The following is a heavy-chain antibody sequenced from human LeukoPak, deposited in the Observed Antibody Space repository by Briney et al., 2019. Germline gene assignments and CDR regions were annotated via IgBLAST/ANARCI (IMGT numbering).Heavy chain of an antibody. CDR3: AGEAGGGYARAFDI. CDR2: IYTSGTT. D-gene: IGHD5-12*01. Sequence: SETLSLTCAVYGGSFSGYYWSWIRQPAGEGLEWIGRIYTSGTTNYEPSLKSRVTMSVDTSKNQFSLKLSSVTAADTAVYYCAGEAGGGYARAFDIWGQGTMVTVSS. V-gene: IGHV4-4*07. J-gene: IGHJ3*02. CDR1: GGSFSGYY.